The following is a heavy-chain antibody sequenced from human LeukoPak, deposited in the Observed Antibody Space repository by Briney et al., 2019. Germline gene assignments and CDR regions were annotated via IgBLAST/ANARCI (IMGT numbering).Heavy chain of an antibody. Sequence: SETLSLTCAVSGGSISSSNWWSWVRQPPGKGLEWIGEIYHSGSTNYNPSLKSRVTISVDKPKNQFSLKLSSVTAADTAVYYCARDQFYDSQIYYPFDYWGQGTLVTVSS. CDR2: IYHSGST. CDR3: ARDQFYDSQIYYPFDY. CDR1: GGSISSSNW. D-gene: IGHD1-26*01. V-gene: IGHV4-4*02. J-gene: IGHJ4*02.